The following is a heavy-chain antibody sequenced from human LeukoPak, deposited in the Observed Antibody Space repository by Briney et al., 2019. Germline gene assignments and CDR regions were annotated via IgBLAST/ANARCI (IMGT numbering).Heavy chain of an antibody. D-gene: IGHD3-10*01. CDR1: GDGVSSNSAT. J-gene: IGHJ4*02. Sequence: SHTLSLTCAISGDGVSSNSATWNWIRQSPSKGLEWLGRTYYRSKWYSDYAVSVKSRITINPDTSKNQFSLHLNSVPPEDSAVYYCAGSRGSRGSAVDYWGQGTLVTVSS. CDR3: AGSRGSRGSAVDY. V-gene: IGHV6-1*01. CDR2: TYYRSKWYS.